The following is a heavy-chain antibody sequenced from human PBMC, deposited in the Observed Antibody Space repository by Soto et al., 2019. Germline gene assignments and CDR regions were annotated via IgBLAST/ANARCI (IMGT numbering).Heavy chain of an antibody. D-gene: IGHD2-15*01. V-gene: IGHV1-69*06. Sequence: QVQLVQSGAEVKKPGSSVKVSCKASGGTFSSYVISWVRQAPGQGPEWMGGIIPMYGTVNYAQKFQDRVTIIADTSTSTDYMEMSSLRSEDTAVYYCARDLGGCSGGSCRYNWFDPWGQGTLVNVSS. CDR2: IIPMYGTV. CDR3: ARDLGGCSGGSCRYNWFDP. CDR1: GGTFSSYV. J-gene: IGHJ5*02.